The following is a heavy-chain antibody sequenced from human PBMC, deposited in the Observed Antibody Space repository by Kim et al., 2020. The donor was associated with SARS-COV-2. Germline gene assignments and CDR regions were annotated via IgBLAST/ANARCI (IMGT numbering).Heavy chain of an antibody. CDR2: INHSGST. D-gene: IGHD6-13*01. CDR1: GGSFSGYY. J-gene: IGHJ4*03. V-gene: IGHV4-34*01. CDR3: ARGSGKYSSSWYPRGYFD. Sequence: SETLSLTCAVYGGSFSGYYWSWIRQPPGKGLEWIGEINHSGSTNYNPSLKSRVTISVDTSKNQFSLKLSSVTAADTAVYYCARGSGKYSSSWYPRGYFD.